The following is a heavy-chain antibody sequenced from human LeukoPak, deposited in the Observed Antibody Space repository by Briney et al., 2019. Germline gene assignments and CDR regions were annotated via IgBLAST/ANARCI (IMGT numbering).Heavy chain of an antibody. Sequence: GGSLRLSCAASGFTFSSYSMNWVRQAPGKGLEWVSSISSSSSYIYYADSVKGRFTISRDNAKNSLYLQMNSLRAEDTAVYYCAAEKEGYYDSSGYLDYWGQGTLVTVSS. CDR2: ISSSSSYI. V-gene: IGHV3-21*01. CDR1: GFTFSSYS. CDR3: AAEKEGYYDSSGYLDY. J-gene: IGHJ4*02. D-gene: IGHD3-22*01.